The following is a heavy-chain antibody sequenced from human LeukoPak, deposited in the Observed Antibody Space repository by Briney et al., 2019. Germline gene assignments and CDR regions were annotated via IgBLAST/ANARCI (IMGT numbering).Heavy chain of an antibody. CDR1: GASISSSIHY. D-gene: IGHD1-1*01. J-gene: IGHJ5*01. CDR2: VYYSGGT. Sequence: SETLSLTCAVSGASISSSIHYWGWVRQPPGKGLEWIGSVYYSGGTYYNPSLESRLTMSVDTSNNRFSLKLKSVTAADTAVFYCARVTTGSTTLDSWGQGILVTVSS. CDR3: ARVTTGSTTLDS. V-gene: IGHV4-39*02.